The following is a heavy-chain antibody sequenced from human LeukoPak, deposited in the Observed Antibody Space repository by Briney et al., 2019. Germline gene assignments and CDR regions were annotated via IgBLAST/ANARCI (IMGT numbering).Heavy chain of an antibody. V-gene: IGHV3-43*02. CDR1: GFTFDDYA. CDR2: IKGDGSTT. Sequence: GGSLRLSCAASGFTFDDYAMLWVRQAPGKGLECVSLIKGDGSTTSYADSVKGRFTISRDNSKNSLFLQMNSLRTEDTALYYCTKGATYYYDSSGYYNPGYWGQGTLVTVSS. J-gene: IGHJ4*02. D-gene: IGHD3-22*01. CDR3: TKGATYYYDSSGYYNPGY.